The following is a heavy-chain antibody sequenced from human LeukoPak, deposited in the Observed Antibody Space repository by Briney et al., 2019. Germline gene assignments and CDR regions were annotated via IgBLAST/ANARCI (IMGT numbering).Heavy chain of an antibody. CDR1: GYTFTSYD. D-gene: IGHD4-23*01. Sequence: ASVKVSCKASGYTFTSYDINWVRQAPGQGLEWVGWMNPNSGNTGYAQKFQGRVTMTRNTSISTAYMELSSLRSEDTAVYYCARGSARRTYGGNYLSYWGQGTLVTVSS. CDR3: ARGSARRTYGGNYLSY. J-gene: IGHJ4*02. CDR2: MNPNSGNT. V-gene: IGHV1-8*01.